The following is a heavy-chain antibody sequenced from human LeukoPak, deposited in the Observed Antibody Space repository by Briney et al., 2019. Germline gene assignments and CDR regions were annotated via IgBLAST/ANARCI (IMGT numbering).Heavy chain of an antibody. D-gene: IGHD6-6*01. CDR3: ARLSSSSWSYWFDP. CDR1: GGSISSSSYY. J-gene: IGHJ5*02. Sequence: PSETLSLTCTVSGGSISSSSYYWGWIRQPPGKGLVWIGSIYYSGSTYYNPSLKSRVTISVDTSKNQFSLKLSSVTAADTAVYYCARLSSSSWSYWFDPWGQGTLVTVSS. V-gene: IGHV4-39*01. CDR2: IYYSGST.